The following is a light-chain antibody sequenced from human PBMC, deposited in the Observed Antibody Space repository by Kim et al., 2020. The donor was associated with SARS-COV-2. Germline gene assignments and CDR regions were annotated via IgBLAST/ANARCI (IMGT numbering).Light chain of an antibody. CDR2: GAS. Sequence: LSVSPGEDATLSCRSSQSIRRNLAWYQQKPGQAPRLLIYGASTRATDIPVRFSGSGSGTEFTLTISSLQSEDFVVYYCQQYHNMQTFGQGTKLEI. CDR1: QSIRRN. J-gene: IGKJ2*01. CDR3: QQYHNMQT. V-gene: IGKV3-15*01.